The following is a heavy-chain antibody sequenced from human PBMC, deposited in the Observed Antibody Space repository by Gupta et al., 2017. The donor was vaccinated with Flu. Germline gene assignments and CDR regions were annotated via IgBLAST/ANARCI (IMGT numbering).Heavy chain of an antibody. D-gene: IGHD1-7*01. J-gene: IGHJ6*02. CDR2: ISSSSSYI. V-gene: IGHV3-21*01. CDR3: ARAGNYGAGGYYYGMDV. Sequence: GKGLEWVSSISSSSSYIYYADSVKGRFTISRDNAKNSLYLQMNSLRAEDTAVYYCARAGNYGAGGYYYGMDVWGQGTTVTVSS.